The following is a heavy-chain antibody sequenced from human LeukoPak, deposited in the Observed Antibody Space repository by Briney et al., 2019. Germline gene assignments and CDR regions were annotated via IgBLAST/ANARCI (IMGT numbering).Heavy chain of an antibody. CDR2: MYHSGST. Sequence: PSETLSLTCNVSGYSIRSGYYWGWIRETPGKGLEWIGSMYHSGSTYYNPSLKSRVTISVDTSKNQFSLKLSSVTAADTGVYYCARSIYSTGWYDYWGQGTLVTVSS. J-gene: IGHJ4*02. V-gene: IGHV4-38-2*02. CDR1: GYSIRSGYY. D-gene: IGHD6-19*01. CDR3: ARSIYSTGWYDY.